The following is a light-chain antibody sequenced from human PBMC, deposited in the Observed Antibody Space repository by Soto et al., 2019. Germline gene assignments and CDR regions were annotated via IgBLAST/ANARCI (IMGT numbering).Light chain of an antibody. CDR2: DAS. CDR3: QQRSNWPPIT. CDR1: QSVSSY. J-gene: IGKJ5*01. V-gene: IGKV3-11*01. Sequence: EIVLTQSPSTLSLSNGERATLSCRASQSVSSYLAWYQQKPGQAPRLLIYDASNRATGIPARFSGSGSGTDFTLTISSLEPEDFAVYYCQQRSNWPPITFGQGTRLEIK.